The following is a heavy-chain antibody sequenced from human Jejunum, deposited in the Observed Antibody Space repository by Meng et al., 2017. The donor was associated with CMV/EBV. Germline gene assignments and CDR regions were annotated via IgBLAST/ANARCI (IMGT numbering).Heavy chain of an antibody. D-gene: IGHD3-10*01. V-gene: IGHV3-15*01. Sequence: FTFSSCAMSWVRQAPGKGLGWVGRIKSKTDGGTTDYAAPVKGRFTISRDDSKNTLYLQMNSLKTEDTAVYYCTTDYNGSENGYLDYWGQGTLVTVSS. CDR1: FTFSSCA. J-gene: IGHJ4*02. CDR3: TTDYNGSENGYLDY. CDR2: IKSKTDGGTT.